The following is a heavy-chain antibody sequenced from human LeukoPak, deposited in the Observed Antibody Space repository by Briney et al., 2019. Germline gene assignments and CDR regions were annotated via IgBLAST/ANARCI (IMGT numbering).Heavy chain of an antibody. V-gene: IGHV3-23*01. CDR2: ISGSGGST. CDR3: AKSSGSYPYYFDY. J-gene: IGHJ4*02. Sequence: PGGSLRLSCAASGFTFSSYAMSWDRQAPGKGLEWVSAISGSGGSTYYADSVKGRFTISRDNSKNTLYLQMNSLRAEDTALYYCAKSSGSYPYYFDYWGQGTLVTVSS. D-gene: IGHD1-26*01. CDR1: GFTFSSYA.